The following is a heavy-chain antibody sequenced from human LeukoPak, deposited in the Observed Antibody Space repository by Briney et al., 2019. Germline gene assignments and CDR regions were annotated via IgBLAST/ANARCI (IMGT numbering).Heavy chain of an antibody. D-gene: IGHD5-18*01. CDR1: GYTFTSYA. J-gene: IGHJ6*03. V-gene: IGHV7-4-1*02. CDR2: ISTNTGNP. CDR3: ARGASGRGIQLWLGYYCYYMDV. Sequence: ASLKVSCKASGYTFTSYAMNWVRQAPGQGLEWMGWISTNTGNPTYAQGFTGRFVFSLDTSVSTAYLQISSLKAEDTAVYYCARGASGRGIQLWLGYYCYYMDVWGKGTTVTVSS.